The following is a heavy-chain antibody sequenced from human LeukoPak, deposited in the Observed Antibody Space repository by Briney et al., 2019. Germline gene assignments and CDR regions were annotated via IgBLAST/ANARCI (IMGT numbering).Heavy chain of an antibody. CDR1: GFTFSRYW. V-gene: IGHV3-23*01. Sequence: PGGSLRLSCAVSGFTFSRYWMSWVRQAPGKGLEWVSAISGSGGSTYYADSVKGRFTISRDNSKNTLYLQMNSLRVEDTAVYYCAKVKTGIAGYFDYWGQGTLVTVS. CDR2: ISGSGGST. J-gene: IGHJ4*02. D-gene: IGHD6-13*01. CDR3: AKVKTGIAGYFDY.